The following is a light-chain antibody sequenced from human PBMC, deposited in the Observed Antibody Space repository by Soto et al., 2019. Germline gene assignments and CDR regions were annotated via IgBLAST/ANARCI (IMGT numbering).Light chain of an antibody. CDR3: QQSNNWPLT. CDR1: QSVSSD. CDR2: DAS. J-gene: IGKJ4*01. V-gene: IGKV3-15*01. Sequence: IVLTHSPATLSVSPGERATLSCRASQSVSSDVAWFQQRPGQAPRLLIYDASTRATGIPARFSGSGSGTEFTLTISSLQSEDFAIYYCQQSNNWPLTFGGGTKVEVK.